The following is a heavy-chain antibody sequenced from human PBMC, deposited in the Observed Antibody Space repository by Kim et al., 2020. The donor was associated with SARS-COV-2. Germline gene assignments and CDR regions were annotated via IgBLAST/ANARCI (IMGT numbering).Heavy chain of an antibody. D-gene: IGHD3-22*01. J-gene: IGHJ4*02. CDR1: GGSISSSSYY. V-gene: IGHV4-39*07. Sequence: SETLSLTCTVSGGSISSSSYYWGWIRQPPGKGLEWIGSIYYSGSTYYNPSLKSRVTISVDTSKNQFSLKLSSVTAADTAVYYCARELGGAYDSSGSNGYWGQGTLVTVSS. CDR3: ARELGGAYDSSGSNGY. CDR2: IYYSGST.